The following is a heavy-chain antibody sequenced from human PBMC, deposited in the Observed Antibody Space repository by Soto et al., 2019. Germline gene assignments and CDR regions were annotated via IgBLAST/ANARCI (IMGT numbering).Heavy chain of an antibody. CDR3: ARDRRVATFWRMGGAFEI. CDR1: GVSISSYY. J-gene: IGHJ3*02. Sequence: QVQLQESGPGLVKPSETLSLTCTVSGVSISSYYWSWIRQPPGKGLEWIGYIYYSGSTNYNPSLKSRVTISVDTSQNQFSLKLSSVTAADTAVYYCARDRRVATFWRMGGAFEIWGQGTMVTVSS. D-gene: IGHD3-3*01. V-gene: IGHV4-59*01. CDR2: IYYSGST.